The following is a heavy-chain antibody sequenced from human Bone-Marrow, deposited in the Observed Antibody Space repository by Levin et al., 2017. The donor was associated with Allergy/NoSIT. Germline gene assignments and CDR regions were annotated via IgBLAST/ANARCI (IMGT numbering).Heavy chain of an antibody. J-gene: IGHJ6*02. V-gene: IGHV3-23*01. CDR2: ISASGNST. Sequence: LSLPCAASAFTFINYAMTWVRQAPGKALEWVSSISASGNSTFYGDSVKGRFTISRGNSENTLYLQMNRLRAEDTAVYYCGKGSSPREVSWADHYHYYGVDVWGHGTTVTVSS. CDR1: AFTFINYA. CDR3: GKGSSPREVSWADHYHYYGVDV. D-gene: IGHD1-14*01.